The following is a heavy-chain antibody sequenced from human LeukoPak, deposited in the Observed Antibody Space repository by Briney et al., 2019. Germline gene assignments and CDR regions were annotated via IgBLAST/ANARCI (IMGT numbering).Heavy chain of an antibody. CDR3: TKDVGVILFDY. J-gene: IGHJ4*02. Sequence: PGGSLRLSCAASGFTFSDYAMSWVRQAPGKGLEWVSTISNSGGSTHYADSLKGRFTISRDNSKSTLYLQMNSLRAEDTAIYYCTKDVGVILFDYWGQGPLVTVSS. D-gene: IGHD3-16*01. CDR2: ISNSGGST. CDR1: GFTFSDYA. V-gene: IGHV3-23*01.